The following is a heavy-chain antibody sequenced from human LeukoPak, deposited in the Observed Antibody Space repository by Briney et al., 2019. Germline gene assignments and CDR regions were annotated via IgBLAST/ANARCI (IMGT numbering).Heavy chain of an antibody. Sequence: SETLSLTCTVSGYSISSGYYWGWIRQPPGKGLEWIGSIYHSGSTYYNPSLKSRVTISVDTSKNQFSLKLSSVTTADTAVYYCARGPSYIDYWGQGTLVTVSS. V-gene: IGHV4-38-2*02. J-gene: IGHJ4*02. CDR2: IYHSGST. CDR1: GYSISSGYY. D-gene: IGHD1-26*01. CDR3: ARGPSYIDY.